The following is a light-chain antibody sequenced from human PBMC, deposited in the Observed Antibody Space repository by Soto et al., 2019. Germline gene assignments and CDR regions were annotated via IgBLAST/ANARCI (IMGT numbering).Light chain of an antibody. CDR2: DAS. CDR3: QKYNSYSEA. CDR1: QTISTW. V-gene: IGKV1-5*01. J-gene: IGKJ1*01. Sequence: IQLTQSPPTLSASVGDRVPITCRASQTISTWMAWYQQKPGKAPKLLVYDASTLQSGVASRFSGSGSGTEFTLIISGLQPDDSATYYCQKYNSYSEAFGQGTKVDI.